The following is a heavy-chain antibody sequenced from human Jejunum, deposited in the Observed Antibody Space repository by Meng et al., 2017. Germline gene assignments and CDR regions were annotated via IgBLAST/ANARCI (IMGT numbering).Heavy chain of an antibody. D-gene: IGHD1-7*01. V-gene: IGHV4-4*02. CDR2: IYHSGTT. CDR1: GGSITGTNW. J-gene: IGHJ4*02. CDR3: ATRTRDSFDY. Sequence: QVQRQESGPGRVSPSGTLSLTCAVSGGSITGTNWGTWVRQAPGKGLVWIGEIYHSGTTNYNPSLKSRVAISADKSKNQFSLNLYSLSAADTAVYYCATRTRDSFDYWGQGSLVTVSS.